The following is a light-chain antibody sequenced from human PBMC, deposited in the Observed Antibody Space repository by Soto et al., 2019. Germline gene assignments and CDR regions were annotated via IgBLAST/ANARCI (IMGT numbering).Light chain of an antibody. CDR1: QSISSSF. CDR2: GVS. J-gene: IGKJ3*01. V-gene: IGKV3-20*01. CDR3: QQYGSSPFT. Sequence: EIVLTQSPGTLSLSPGERATLSCRASQSISSSFLAWYQQRPGQAPRLLIHGVSSKAAGIPDRFSGSGSETDFTLTINSLEPEDFALYFCQQYGSSPFTFGPGTQREIK.